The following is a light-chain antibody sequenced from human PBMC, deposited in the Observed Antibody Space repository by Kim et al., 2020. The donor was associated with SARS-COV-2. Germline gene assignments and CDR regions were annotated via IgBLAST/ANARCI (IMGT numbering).Light chain of an antibody. J-gene: IGKJ2*01. V-gene: IGKV1-39*01. CDR3: QQSYNTPYT. CDR1: QSISTY. CDR2: AAS. Sequence: DIQVTQSPSSLSASVGDRVTITCRASQSISTYLNWYQQKPGKAPMLLIYAASSLQSGVPSRFSGSGSGTDFTLTISSLQPEDFASYICQQSYNTPYTFGQGTKLEI.